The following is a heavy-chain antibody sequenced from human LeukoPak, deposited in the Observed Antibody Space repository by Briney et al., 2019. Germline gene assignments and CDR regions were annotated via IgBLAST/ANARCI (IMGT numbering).Heavy chain of an antibody. CDR3: ARDTTTVAAVRTFDY. V-gene: IGHV3-48*02. CDR2: INSFSSVM. D-gene: IGHD6-19*01. Sequence: GGSLRLSCAASGFRFSGYSMNWVRQAPGKGVEWVSYINSFSSVMYYADSVRGRFTISRDDAKNSLYLQMNSLRDEDAAIYYWARDTTTVAAVRTFDYWGQGTLVAVSS. J-gene: IGHJ4*02. CDR1: GFRFSGYS.